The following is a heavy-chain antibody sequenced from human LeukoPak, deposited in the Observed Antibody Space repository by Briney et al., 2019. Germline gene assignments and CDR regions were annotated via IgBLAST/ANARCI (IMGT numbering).Heavy chain of an antibody. CDR1: GGSISSGGYY. CDR2: IYYSGST. V-gene: IGHV4-31*03. D-gene: IGHD2-2*01. Sequence: ASQTLSLTCTVSGGSISSGGYYWSWIRQHPGKGLEWIGYIYYSGSTYYNPSLKSRVTISVDTSKNQFSLKLSSVTAADTAVYYWASCFGSTSWGFDYWGQGTLVTVSS. J-gene: IGHJ4*02. CDR3: ASCFGSTSWGFDY.